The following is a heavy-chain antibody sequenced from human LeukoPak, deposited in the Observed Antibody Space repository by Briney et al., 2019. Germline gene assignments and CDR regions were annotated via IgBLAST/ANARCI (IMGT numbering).Heavy chain of an antibody. J-gene: IGHJ6*02. Sequence: SVKVSCKASGGTFSSYAISWVRQAPGQGLEWMGRIIPILGIANYAQKFQGRVTITADKSTSTAYMELSSLRSEDTAVYYCASPSHRYGMDVWGRGTTVTVSS. CDR2: IIPILGIA. CDR3: ASPSHRYGMDV. CDR1: GGTFSSYA. V-gene: IGHV1-69*04.